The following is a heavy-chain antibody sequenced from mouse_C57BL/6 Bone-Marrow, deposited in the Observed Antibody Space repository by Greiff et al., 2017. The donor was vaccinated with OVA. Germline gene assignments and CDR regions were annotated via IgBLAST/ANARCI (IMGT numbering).Heavy chain of an antibody. J-gene: IGHJ2*01. V-gene: IGHV5-4*01. Sequence: EVKVVESGGGLVKPGGSLKLSCAASGFTFSSYAMSWVRQTPEKRLEWVATISDGGSYTYYPDNVKGRFTISRDNAKNNLYLQMSHLKSEDTAMYYCAREGGDYDGFDYWGQGTTLTVSS. CDR3: AREGGDYDGFDY. CDR2: ISDGGSYT. CDR1: GFTFSSYA. D-gene: IGHD2-4*01.